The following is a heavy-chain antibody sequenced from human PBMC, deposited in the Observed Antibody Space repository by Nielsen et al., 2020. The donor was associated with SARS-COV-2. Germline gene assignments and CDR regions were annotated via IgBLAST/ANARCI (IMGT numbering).Heavy chain of an antibody. Sequence: GGSLRLSCAASGFTFSNAWMSWVRQAPGKELEWVGRIKSKTDGGTTDYAAPVKGRFTISRDDSKNTLYLQMNSLKTEDTAVYYCTIGYSYGPIYYYYYGMDVWGQGTTVTVSS. D-gene: IGHD5-18*01. J-gene: IGHJ6*02. CDR1: GFTFSNAW. CDR3: TIGYSYGPIYYYYYGMDV. CDR2: IKSKTDGGTT. V-gene: IGHV3-15*01.